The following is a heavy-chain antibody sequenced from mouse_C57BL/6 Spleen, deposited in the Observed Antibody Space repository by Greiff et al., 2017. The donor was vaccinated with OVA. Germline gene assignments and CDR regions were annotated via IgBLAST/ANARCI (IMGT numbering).Heavy chain of an antibody. J-gene: IGHJ4*01. V-gene: IGHV2-2*01. D-gene: IGHD2-1*01. Sequence: VQLQQSGPGLVQPSQSLSITCTVSGFSLTSYGVHWVRQSPGKGLEWLGVIWSGGSTDYNAAFISRLSSSKDNSKSQVFFKMNSLQADDTAIYYCAINGLPYAMDYWGQGTSVTVSS. CDR1: GFSLTSYG. CDR2: IWSGGST. CDR3: AINGLPYAMDY.